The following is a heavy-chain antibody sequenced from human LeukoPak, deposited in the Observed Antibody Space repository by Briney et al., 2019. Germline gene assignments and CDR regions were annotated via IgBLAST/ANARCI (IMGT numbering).Heavy chain of an antibody. CDR1: GFTVSSSY. D-gene: IGHD4-17*01. Sequence: GGSLRLSCAASGFTVSSSYMTWVRQAPGKGLEWVSVIYSGGTTYYADSVKGRFTISRDNSKNTLYLQMNSLRAEDTAVYYCARGLPTVTTEDGAFDIWGQGTMVTVSS. CDR3: ARGLPTVTTEDGAFDI. V-gene: IGHV3-66*01. CDR2: IYSGGTT. J-gene: IGHJ3*02.